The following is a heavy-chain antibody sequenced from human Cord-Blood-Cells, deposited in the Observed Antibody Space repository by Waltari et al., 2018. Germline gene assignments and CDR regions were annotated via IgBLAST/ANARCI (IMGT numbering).Heavy chain of an antibody. J-gene: IGHJ4*02. V-gene: IGHV4-39*01. CDR3: ARHRRLGEVDY. Sequence: QLQLQESGPGLVKPSETLSLTCTVSGGSISSSSYYWGWIRQPPGKGLEWIGSIYYSGNTYYNPSLKSRVTISVDTSKNQFSLKLSSVTAADTAVYYCARHRRLGEVDYWGQGTLVTVSS. CDR1: GGSISSSSYY. D-gene: IGHD3-10*01. CDR2: IYYSGNT.